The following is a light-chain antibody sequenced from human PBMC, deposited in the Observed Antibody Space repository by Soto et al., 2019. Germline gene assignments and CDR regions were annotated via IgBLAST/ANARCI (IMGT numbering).Light chain of an antibody. Sequence: EIVMTQSPATLSVSPGERATLSCRASQSVNINLAWYQQKPGQAPRLLIYGTSTRATGVPARFSGSGSGTEFTLTISNLQSEDFAVYYCQQYNNWPKTFGQGTKVDI. CDR3: QQYNNWPKT. CDR1: QSVNIN. CDR2: GTS. V-gene: IGKV3-15*01. J-gene: IGKJ1*01.